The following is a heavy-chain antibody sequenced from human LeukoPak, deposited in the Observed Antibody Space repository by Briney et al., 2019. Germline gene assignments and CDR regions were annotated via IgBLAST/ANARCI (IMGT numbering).Heavy chain of an antibody. CDR1: GYSISSGYY. Sequence: PSETLSLTCTVSGYSISSGYYWGWIRQPPGKGLEWVSAISGSGGSTYYADSVKGRFTISRDNSKNTLYLQMNSLRAEDTAVYYCAKIKEGGYRSPYYFDYWGQGTLVTVSS. CDR3: AKIKEGGYRSPYYFDY. V-gene: IGHV3-23*01. J-gene: IGHJ4*02. D-gene: IGHD5-18*01. CDR2: ISGSGGST.